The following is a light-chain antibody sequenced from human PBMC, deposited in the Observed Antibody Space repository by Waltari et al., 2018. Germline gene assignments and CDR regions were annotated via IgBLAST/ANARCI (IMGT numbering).Light chain of an antibody. J-gene: IGKJ1*01. V-gene: IGKV3-20*01. CDR1: QSIGRY. CDR3: QNHERLPAV. Sequence: EIVLTQSPGTLYLSPGERATLSCRASQSIGRYLVWYQQKPGQAPRLLIYGASSRAAGLPDRFSGSGSGTDFSLTISRLEPEDFAVYYCQNHERLPAVFGQGTKVEIK. CDR2: GAS.